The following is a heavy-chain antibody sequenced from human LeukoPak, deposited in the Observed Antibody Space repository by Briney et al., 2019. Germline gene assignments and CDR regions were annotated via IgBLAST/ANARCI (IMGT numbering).Heavy chain of an antibody. CDR2: IRRDGSVE. Sequence: PGGSLRLSCAASGFTFSSYWMTWVRQAPGKGLEWVANIRRDGSVEYYVDSVKGRFTISRDNTKNSLYLQMNSLRAEDTAVYYCARALFPVRGVIFFDYWGRGTLVTVSS. J-gene: IGHJ4*02. CDR1: GFTFSSYW. D-gene: IGHD3-10*01. V-gene: IGHV3-7*01. CDR3: ARALFPVRGVIFFDY.